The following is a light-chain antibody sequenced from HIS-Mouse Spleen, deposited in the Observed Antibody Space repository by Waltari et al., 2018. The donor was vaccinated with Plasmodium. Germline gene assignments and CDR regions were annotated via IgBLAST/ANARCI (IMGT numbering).Light chain of an antibody. CDR1: QSISNY. Sequence: IQMTQSPSSLSASVGDRVTITCRASQSISNYLNWYQQKPGKAAKLLIYKASSLESGVPSRFSGSGSGTEFILTISSLQPDDFATYYCQQYNSYWTFGQGTKVEIK. CDR2: KAS. J-gene: IGKJ1*01. CDR3: QQYNSYWT. V-gene: IGKV1-5*03.